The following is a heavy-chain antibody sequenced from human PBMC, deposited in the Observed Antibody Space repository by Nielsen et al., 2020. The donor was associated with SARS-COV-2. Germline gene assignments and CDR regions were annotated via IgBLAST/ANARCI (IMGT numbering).Heavy chain of an antibody. CDR3: AKDTAPRVGATGLFY. D-gene: IGHD1-26*01. CDR2: ISYDGSNK. J-gene: IGHJ4*02. CDR1: EISFRSYG. V-gene: IGHV3-30*18. Sequence: GESLKISCVASEISFRSYGMHWVRQAPGKGLEWVAVISYDGSNKYYADSVKGRFTISRDNSKNTLYLQMNSLRAEDTAVYYCAKDTAPRVGATGLFYWGQGTLVTVSS.